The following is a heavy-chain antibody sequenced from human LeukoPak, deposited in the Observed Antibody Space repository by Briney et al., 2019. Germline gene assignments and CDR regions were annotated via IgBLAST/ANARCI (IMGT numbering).Heavy chain of an antibody. V-gene: IGHV1-2*02. CDR2: INPNSGGT. CDR1: GYTFTGYY. J-gene: IGHJ6*02. D-gene: IGHD3-3*01. Sequence: GASVKVSCKASGYTFTGYYMHWVRQAPGQGLEWMGWINPNSGGTNYAQKFQGRVTMTRDTSTSTVYMELSSLRSEDTAVYYCARDKFLVTIFYYYGMDVWGQGTTATVSS. CDR3: ARDKFLVTIFYYYGMDV.